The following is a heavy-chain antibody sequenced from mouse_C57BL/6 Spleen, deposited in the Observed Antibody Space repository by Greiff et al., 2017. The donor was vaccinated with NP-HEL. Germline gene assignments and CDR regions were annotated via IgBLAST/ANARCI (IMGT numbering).Heavy chain of an antibody. CDR3: TRRGLYFDY. CDR2: IDPETGGT. Sequence: VQLQQPGAELVRPGASVTLSCKASGYTFTDYEMHWVKQTPVHGLEWIGAIDPETGGTAYNQKFKGKAILTADKSSSTAYMELRSLTSEDSAVYYCTRRGLYFDYWGQGTTLTVSS. J-gene: IGHJ2*01. V-gene: IGHV1-15*01. CDR1: GYTFTDYE.